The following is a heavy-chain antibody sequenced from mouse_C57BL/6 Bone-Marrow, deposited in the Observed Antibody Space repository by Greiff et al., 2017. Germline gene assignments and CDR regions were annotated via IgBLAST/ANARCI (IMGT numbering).Heavy chain of an antibody. D-gene: IGHD3-3*01. Sequence: EVKLVESGGGLVQPGGSLSLSCEASGFTFTDYYMSWVSQPPGKALEWLGFIRNKANGYTTEYSASVKGRLTIYRDNSQSILYLQMNALRAEDSATYDCARRRGGLSRDYWGQGTSVTVSS. V-gene: IGHV7-3*01. CDR2: IRNKANGYTT. CDR3: ARRRGGLSRDY. J-gene: IGHJ4*01. CDR1: GFTFTDYY.